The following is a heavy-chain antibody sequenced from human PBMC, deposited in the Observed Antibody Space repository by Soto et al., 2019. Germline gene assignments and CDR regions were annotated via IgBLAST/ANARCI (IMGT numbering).Heavy chain of an antibody. V-gene: IGHV3-53*01. CDR2: LTANGNT. CDR1: GGGVSATY. Sequence: VGSLRLSCVVSGGGVSATYMSWVRQAPGQGLEWVSVLTANGNTIYADAVKGRFTVSRDISKNTVYLQLNSVTVEDTGLYYCARDALGLDVWGQGTTVTVSS. J-gene: IGHJ6*02. CDR3: ARDALGLDV.